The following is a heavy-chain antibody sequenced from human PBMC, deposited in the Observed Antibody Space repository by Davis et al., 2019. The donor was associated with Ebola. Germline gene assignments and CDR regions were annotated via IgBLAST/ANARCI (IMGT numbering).Heavy chain of an antibody. CDR1: GYTFTSYA. V-gene: IGHV1-3*01. J-gene: IGHJ4*02. CDR3: ARVASGYYWAWSFFDY. D-gene: IGHD5-12*01. Sequence: AASVKVSCKASGYTFTSYAMHWVRQAPGQRLEWMGWINAGNGNTKYSQKFQGRVTITRDTSASTAYMELSSLRSEDTAVYYCARVASGYYWAWSFFDYWGQGTLVTVSS. CDR2: INAGNGNT.